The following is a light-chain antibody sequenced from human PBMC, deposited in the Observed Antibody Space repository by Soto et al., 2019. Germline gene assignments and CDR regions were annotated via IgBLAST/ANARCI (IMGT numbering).Light chain of an antibody. CDR1: SSNIGSNY. J-gene: IGLJ7*01. V-gene: IGLV1-47*01. Sequence: QSVLTQPPSASGTPGQRVTISCSGSSSNIGSNYVYWYQQLPGTAPKLLIYRNNQRPSGVPDRFSGSKSGTSASLAISGLRAEDEADSYCAAWDDSLSGAVFGGGPQLTVL. CDR3: AAWDDSLSGAV. CDR2: RNN.